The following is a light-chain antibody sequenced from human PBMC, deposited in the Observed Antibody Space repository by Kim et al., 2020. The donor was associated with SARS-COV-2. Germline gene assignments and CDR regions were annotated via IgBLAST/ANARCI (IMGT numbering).Light chain of an antibody. V-gene: IGLV3-1*01. CDR3: QAWDSATVV. J-gene: IGLJ2*01. Sequence: SYELTQPPSVSVSPGQTASITCSGDKLGDKYVCWYQQKPGKTPVLIIYQDLKRPSGIPERFSGSNSGSTATLTISGTQASDEGDYYCQAWDSATVVFGGG. CDR2: QDL. CDR1: KLGDKY.